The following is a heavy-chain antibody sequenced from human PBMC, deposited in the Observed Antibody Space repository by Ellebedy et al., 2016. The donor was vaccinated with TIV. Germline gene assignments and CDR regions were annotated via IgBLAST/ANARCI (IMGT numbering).Heavy chain of an antibody. J-gene: IGHJ4*02. Sequence: GGSLRLXXAGSGFNFRDYHMTWIRQAPGKGLEWISFTDSISSSTSYADSVKGRFTISRDNAKNSLFLQMESLRAEDTAVYYCATARWPPRGGLQYYFDYWGQGTLVTVSS. V-gene: IGHV3-11*06. CDR2: TDSISSST. CDR3: ATARWPPRGGLQYYFDY. CDR1: GFNFRDYH. D-gene: IGHD2-15*01.